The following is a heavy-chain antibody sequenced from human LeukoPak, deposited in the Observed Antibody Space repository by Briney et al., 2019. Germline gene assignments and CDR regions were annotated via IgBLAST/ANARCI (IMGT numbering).Heavy chain of an antibody. J-gene: IGHJ6*02. CDR2: INTDGSST. CDR3: AKGGRGFLVGATTPLGMDV. V-gene: IGHV3-74*01. D-gene: IGHD1-26*01. Sequence: GGSLRLSCAASGFTFSSYWMHWVRQAPGKGLVWVSRINTDGSSTSYADSVKGRFTISRDNSKNTLYLQMNSLRAEDTAVYYCAKGGRGFLVGATTPLGMDVWGQGTTVTVSS. CDR1: GFTFSSYW.